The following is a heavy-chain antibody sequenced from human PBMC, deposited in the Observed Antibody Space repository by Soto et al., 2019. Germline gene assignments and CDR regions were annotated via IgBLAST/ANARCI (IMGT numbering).Heavy chain of an antibody. Sequence: ASVKVSCKASGYTFTGYYMHWVRQAPGQGLEWMGWINPNSGGTSYAQKFQGRVTMTRDTSTSTVYMELSSLRSEDTAVYYCATPGPYDSSGYYAAFDIWGQGTMVTVSS. CDR3: ATPGPYDSSGYYAAFDI. V-gene: IGHV1-46*03. CDR2: INPNSGGT. D-gene: IGHD3-22*01. CDR1: GYTFTGYY. J-gene: IGHJ3*02.